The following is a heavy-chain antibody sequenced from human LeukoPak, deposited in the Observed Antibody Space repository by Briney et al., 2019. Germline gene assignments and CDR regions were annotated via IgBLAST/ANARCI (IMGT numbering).Heavy chain of an antibody. CDR1: GFTFSRYT. Sequence: GRSLRLSCAASGFTFSRYTMHWVRQAPGKGLEWVALFSYDGSTTHYGDSVKGRFTISRDNPKNSLYLQMNSLRTEDTAVYYCARAKEGFSGYDYLFDYWGQGTLVTVSS. CDR2: FSYDGSTT. CDR3: ARAKEGFSGYDYLFDY. D-gene: IGHD5-12*01. J-gene: IGHJ4*02. V-gene: IGHV3-30-3*01.